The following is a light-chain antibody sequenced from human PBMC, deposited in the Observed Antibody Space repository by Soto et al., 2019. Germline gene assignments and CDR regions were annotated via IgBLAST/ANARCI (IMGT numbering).Light chain of an antibody. V-gene: IGKV3-11*01. CDR3: QQRSNWPVS. J-gene: IGKJ4*01. CDR2: GAS. CDR1: QSVGSS. Sequence: ENVLTQSPAILSLSRGERATLSCRASQSVGSSLAWYQQKPGQAPRLLIYGASTRATGIPARFSGSGSETEFTLTISSLQSEDVAVYFCQQRSNWPVSLGGGTKVDIK.